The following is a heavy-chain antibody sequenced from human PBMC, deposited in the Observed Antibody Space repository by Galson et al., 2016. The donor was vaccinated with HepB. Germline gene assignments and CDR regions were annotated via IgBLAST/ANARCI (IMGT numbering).Heavy chain of an antibody. V-gene: IGHV1-3*01. Sequence: SVKVSCKASGYTFTSYAMHWVRQAPGQRLEWMGWINAGNGNTKYSQKFQGRVTITRDTSASTAYMELSSLRSEDTAVYYCAGSRPRYFFSFDIWGQRTMVTVSS. D-gene: IGHD3-9*01. J-gene: IGHJ3*02. CDR1: GYTFTSYA. CDR2: INAGNGNT. CDR3: AGSRPRYFFSFDI.